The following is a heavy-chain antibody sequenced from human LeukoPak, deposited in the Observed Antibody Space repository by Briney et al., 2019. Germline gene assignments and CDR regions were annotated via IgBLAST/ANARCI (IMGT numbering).Heavy chain of an antibody. CDR1: GFTFGGYA. CDR2: ISSSASAI. J-gene: IGHJ6*03. CDR3: AKGSYYYYMDV. Sequence: QAGGSLRLSCVASGFTFGGYAMYWVRQAPGKGLEWVSYISSSASAIYYADSVKGRFTISRDNAKSSLYLQMNNVRAEDTAIYHCAKGSYYYYMDVWGKGTTVTVSS. V-gene: IGHV3-48*03.